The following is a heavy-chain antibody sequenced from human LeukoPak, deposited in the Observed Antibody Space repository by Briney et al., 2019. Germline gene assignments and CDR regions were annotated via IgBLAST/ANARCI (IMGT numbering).Heavy chain of an antibody. CDR3: ARAQAVWSGYLDAFDI. D-gene: IGHD3-3*01. J-gene: IGHJ3*02. CDR2: IIPIFGTA. V-gene: IGHV1-69*05. CDR1: GGTFSSYA. Sequence: ASVKVSCKASGGTFSSYAISWVRQAPGQGLEWMGGIIPIFGTANYAQKFQGRVTITTDESTSTAYMELSSLRTEDTAVYYCARAQAVWSGYLDAFDIWGQGTMVTVSS.